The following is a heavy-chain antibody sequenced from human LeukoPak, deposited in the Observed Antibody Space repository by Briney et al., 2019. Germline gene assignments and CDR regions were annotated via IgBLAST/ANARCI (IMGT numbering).Heavy chain of an antibody. J-gene: IGHJ5*02. CDR1: GFTFSSYA. CDR3: AAKSSSWYSEWFDP. D-gene: IGHD6-13*01. CDR2: ISGSGGST. Sequence: GGSLRLSCAASGFTFSSYAMSWVRQAPGKGQEWVSAISGSGGSTYYADSVKGRFTISRDNSKNTLYLQMNSLRAEDTAVYYCAAKSSSWYSEWFDPWGQGTLVTVSS. V-gene: IGHV3-23*01.